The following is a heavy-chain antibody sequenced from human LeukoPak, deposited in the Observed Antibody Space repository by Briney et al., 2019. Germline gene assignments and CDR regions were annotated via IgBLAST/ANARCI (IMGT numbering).Heavy chain of an antibody. CDR2: ISGSGGST. V-gene: IGHV3-23*01. J-gene: IGHJ4*02. CDR1: GFTFSSYA. Sequence: PGGSLRLSCAASGFTFSSYAMSWVRQAPGKGLEWVSAISGSGGSTYYADSVKGRFTISRDNSKHTLYLQMNSLRAEDTAVYYCAKDRGRGYYDSSGYAEYYFDYWGQGTLVTVSS. CDR3: AKDRGRGYYDSSGYAEYYFDY. D-gene: IGHD3-22*01.